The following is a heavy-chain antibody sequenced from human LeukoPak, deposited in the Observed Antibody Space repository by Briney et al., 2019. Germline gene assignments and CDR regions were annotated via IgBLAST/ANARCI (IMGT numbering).Heavy chain of an antibody. CDR1: GFNFGGHG. J-gene: IGHJ5*02. D-gene: IGHD3-16*01. CDR2: ISFAGGNK. Sequence: PGRSLRLSCAASGFNFGGHGMYWVRQAPGKGLEWVAVISFAGGNKYYADSVKGRFTISRDNSKNTLYLQMNSLRAEDTAVYYCARDLGAVHNWFDPWGQGTLVTVSS. CDR3: ARDLGAVHNWFDP. V-gene: IGHV3-30*03.